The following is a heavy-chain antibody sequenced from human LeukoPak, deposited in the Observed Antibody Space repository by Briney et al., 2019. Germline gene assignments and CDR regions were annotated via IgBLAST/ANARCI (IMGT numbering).Heavy chain of an antibody. V-gene: IGHV3-23*01. CDR2: ISGRTGGT. CDR3: AKCGNSGCHLIDY. D-gene: IGHD5-12*01. J-gene: IGHJ4*02. CDR1: GFTFNTNV. Sequence: GGSLRLSCAASGFTFNTNVMSWVRQAPGKGLEWVSAISGRTGGTYYADSVKGRFTISRDNSKSTLYLQMDSLRAEDTAVYYCAKCGNSGCHLIDYWGQGTLVTVSS.